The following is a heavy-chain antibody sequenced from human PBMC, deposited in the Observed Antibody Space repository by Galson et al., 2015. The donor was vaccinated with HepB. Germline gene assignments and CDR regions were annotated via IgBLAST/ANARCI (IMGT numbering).Heavy chain of an antibody. V-gene: IGHV1-3*01. CDR1: GYSFRSYA. J-gene: IGHJ6*03. CDR3: ARAGRFLEWLFTSYYYYMDV. D-gene: IGHD3-3*01. CDR2: INAGNGNT. Sequence: SVKVSCKASGYSFRSYALHWVRQAPGQRLEWMGWINAGNGNTKYSQKLQGRITLTRDTSAKIAYMELSSLRSEDAAVYYCARAGRFLEWLFTSYYYYMDVWGGGTTVTVSS.